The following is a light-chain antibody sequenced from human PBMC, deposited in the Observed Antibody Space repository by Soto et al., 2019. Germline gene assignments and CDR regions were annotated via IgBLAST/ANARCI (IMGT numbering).Light chain of an antibody. Sequence: DIQLTQSPSTLSASVGDRVTITCRASQSSSSWLAWYQQKPGKAPKLLIYDAPTLESGVPSRFSGSGSGTEFTLTISSLQPDDFATYYCQQYNSYSWTFGQGTKVDIK. CDR2: DAP. V-gene: IGKV1-5*01. J-gene: IGKJ1*01. CDR1: QSSSSW. CDR3: QQYNSYSWT.